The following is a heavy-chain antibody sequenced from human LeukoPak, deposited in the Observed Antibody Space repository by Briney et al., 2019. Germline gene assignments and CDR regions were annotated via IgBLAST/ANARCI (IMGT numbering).Heavy chain of an antibody. Sequence: GGSLRLSCAASGFTFSSYAMSWVRQAPGEGLEWVSAISGSGGSTYYADSVKGRFTISRDNSKNTLYLQMNSLRAEDTAVYYCAKGSLSTNPKKLRYFDWLFHYYFDYWGQGTLVTVSS. D-gene: IGHD3-9*01. J-gene: IGHJ4*02. CDR3: AKGSLSTNPKKLRYFDWLFHYYFDY. V-gene: IGHV3-23*01. CDR1: GFTFSSYA. CDR2: ISGSGGST.